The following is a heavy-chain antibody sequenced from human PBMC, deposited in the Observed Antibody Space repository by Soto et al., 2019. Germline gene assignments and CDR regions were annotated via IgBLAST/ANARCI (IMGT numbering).Heavy chain of an antibody. CDR2: IYYSGST. V-gene: IGHV4-59*08. CDR3: AIRRISAAGTPHYYYYYMDV. J-gene: IGHJ6*03. D-gene: IGHD6-13*01. CDR1: GGSISSYY. Sequence: SETLSLTCTVSGGSISSYYWSWIRQPPGKGLEWIGYIYYSGSTNYNPSLKSLVTISVDTSKNQFSLKLSSVTAADTAVYYCAIRRISAAGTPHYYYYYMDVWGKGTTVTVSS.